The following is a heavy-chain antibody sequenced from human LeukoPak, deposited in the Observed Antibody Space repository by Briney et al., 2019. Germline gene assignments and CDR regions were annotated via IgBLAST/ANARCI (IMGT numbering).Heavy chain of an antibody. Sequence: ASVKVSCKASGYTFTGYYMHWVRQAPGQGLEWMGWINPNSGGTNYAQKFQGRVTMTRDTSISTAYMELSGLRSDDTAVYYCARDQEAYCGGDCSYYYYMDVWGKGTTVTVSS. V-gene: IGHV1-2*02. CDR1: GYTFTGYY. CDR2: INPNSGGT. J-gene: IGHJ6*03. CDR3: ARDQEAYCGGDCSYYYYMDV. D-gene: IGHD2-21*01.